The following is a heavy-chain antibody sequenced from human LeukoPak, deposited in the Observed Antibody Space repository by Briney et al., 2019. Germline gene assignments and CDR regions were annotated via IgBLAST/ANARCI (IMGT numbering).Heavy chain of an antibody. CDR2: IIPILGIA. CDR1: GGTFSSYA. CDR3: ARDRGYSYGYEFDY. D-gene: IGHD5-18*01. Sequence: SVKVSCKASGGTFSSYAISWVRQAPGQGLEWMGRIIPILGIANYAQKFQGRVTITADKSTSTAYMELSSLRSEDTAVYYCARDRGYSYGYEFDYWGQGTLATVS. V-gene: IGHV1-69*04. J-gene: IGHJ4*02.